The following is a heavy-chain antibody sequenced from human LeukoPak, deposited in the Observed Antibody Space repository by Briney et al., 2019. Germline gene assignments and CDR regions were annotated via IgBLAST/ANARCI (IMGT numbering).Heavy chain of an antibody. J-gene: IGHJ6*03. CDR1: GGSISSYY. CDR2: IYYSGST. D-gene: IGHD5-18*01. CDR3: VRGGGYSYGYGPGYYYYYMDV. V-gene: IGHV4-59*01. Sequence: SETLSLTCTVSGGSISSYYWSWIRQPPGKGLEWIGYIYYSGSTNYNPSLKSRVTISVDTSKNQFSLKLSSVTAADTAVYYCVRGGGYSYGYGPGYYYYYMDVWGKGTTVTVSS.